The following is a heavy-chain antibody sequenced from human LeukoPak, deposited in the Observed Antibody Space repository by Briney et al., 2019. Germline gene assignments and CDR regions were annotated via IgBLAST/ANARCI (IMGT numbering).Heavy chain of an antibody. V-gene: IGHV3-43*02. J-gene: IGHJ6*02. CDR2: ISGDGGST. Sequence: PGGSLRLSCAASGFTFDDYAMHWVRQAPGKGLEWVSLISGDGGSTYYADSVKGRFTISRDNSKNSLYLQMNSLRTEDTALYYCAKDRGSSWSYYYYGMDVWGQGTTVTVSS. CDR3: AKDRGSSWSYYYYGMDV. D-gene: IGHD6-13*01. CDR1: GFTFDDYA.